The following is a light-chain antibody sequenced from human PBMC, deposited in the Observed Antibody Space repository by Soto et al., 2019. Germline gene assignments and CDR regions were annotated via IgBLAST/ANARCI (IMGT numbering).Light chain of an antibody. CDR1: QSVSRN. CDR2: DAS. J-gene: IGKJ4*01. CDR3: QQRDSRPLT. Sequence: EIVLTQSPATLSLSPGERATLSCRASQSVSRNLAWYQHKPGQAPRLLIYDASSRATGIPARFSGSGSGTDFTLTISSLEPEDFAVYYCQQRDSRPLTFGGGTKVEIK. V-gene: IGKV3-11*01.